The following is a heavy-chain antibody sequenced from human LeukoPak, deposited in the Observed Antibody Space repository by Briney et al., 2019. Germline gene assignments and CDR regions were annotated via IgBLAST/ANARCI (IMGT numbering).Heavy chain of an antibody. Sequence: ASVKVSCKASGYTFTSHDINWVRQATGQGLEWMGWMNPNSGNTGYAQKFQGRVTMTRNTSISTAYMELSSLRSEDTAVYYCAAGYCSSTSCLSDWGQGTLVTVSS. CDR1: GYTFTSHD. V-gene: IGHV1-8*01. J-gene: IGHJ4*02. CDR3: AAGYCSSTSCLSD. D-gene: IGHD2-2*01. CDR2: MNPNSGNT.